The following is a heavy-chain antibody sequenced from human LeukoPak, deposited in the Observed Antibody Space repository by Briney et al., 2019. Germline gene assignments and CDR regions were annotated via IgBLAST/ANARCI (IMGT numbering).Heavy chain of an antibody. CDR3: ARESRQWLVLGVVDY. Sequence: GGSLRLSCAASGLTFNDYYMSWIRQAPGKGREWVSYMSSSGSTIYYADSAKGRFTISRDNAKNSLYLQMNSLRAEDAAVNYCARESRQWLVLGVVDYWGQGTLVAVSS. D-gene: IGHD6-19*01. CDR2: MSSSGSTI. J-gene: IGHJ4*02. V-gene: IGHV3-11*04. CDR1: GLTFNDYY.